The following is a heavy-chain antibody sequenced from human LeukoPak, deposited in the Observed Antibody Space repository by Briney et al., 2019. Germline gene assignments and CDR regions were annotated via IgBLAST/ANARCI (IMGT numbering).Heavy chain of an antibody. CDR2: IYHSGST. Sequence: SETLSLTCAVSGGSISSGGYSWSWIRQPPGKGLEWIGYIYHSGSTYYNPSLKSRVTISVDRSKNQFSPKLSSVTAADTAGYYRARDLIQSLYASGSYSSWFDPWGQGTLVAVSS. V-gene: IGHV4-30-2*01. CDR3: ARDLIQSLYASGSYSSWFDP. D-gene: IGHD3-10*01. J-gene: IGHJ5*02. CDR1: GGSISSGGYS.